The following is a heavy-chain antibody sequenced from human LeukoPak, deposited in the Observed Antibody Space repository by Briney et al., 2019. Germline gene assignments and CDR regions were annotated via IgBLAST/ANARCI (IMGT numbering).Heavy chain of an antibody. CDR1: GFTFSSYG. Sequence: GGSLRLSCAASGFTFSSYGMHWVRQAPGKGLEWVAVISYDGSDKYYADSVKGRFTISRDNSKNTLYLQMNSLRAEDTAVYYCAKNIVVVPAADSYHYYYYGMDVWGQGTTVTVSS. D-gene: IGHD2-2*01. CDR2: ISYDGSDK. J-gene: IGHJ6*02. CDR3: AKNIVVVPAADSYHYYYYGMDV. V-gene: IGHV3-30*18.